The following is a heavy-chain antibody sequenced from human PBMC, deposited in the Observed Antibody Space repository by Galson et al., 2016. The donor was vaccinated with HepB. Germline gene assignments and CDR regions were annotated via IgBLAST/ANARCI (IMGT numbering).Heavy chain of an antibody. CDR3: ARDRLASGNHLDY. Sequence: SLRLSCAASGFTFSSYAMSWVRQAPGKGLEWVSAISGSGGNSYYADSVKGRFTISRDNSKNTLYVQMNSLRAEDTAVYYCARDRLASGNHLDYWGQGTLVTVSS. J-gene: IGHJ4*02. D-gene: IGHD4-23*01. V-gene: IGHV3-23*01. CDR1: GFTFSSYA. CDR2: ISGSGGNS.